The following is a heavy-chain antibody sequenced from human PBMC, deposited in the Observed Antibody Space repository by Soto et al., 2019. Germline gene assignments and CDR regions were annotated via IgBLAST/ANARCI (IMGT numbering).Heavy chain of an antibody. D-gene: IGHD3-9*01. J-gene: IGHJ4*02. CDR2: IIPIFGTA. CDR1: GGTFSSYA. Sequence: GASVKVSCKASGGTFSSYAISWVRQAPGQGLEWMGGIIPIFGTANYAQKFQGRVTITADESTSTAYMELSSLRSEDTAVYYCARAYTGYSLIDYWGQGTLVTVSS. V-gene: IGHV1-69*13. CDR3: ARAYTGYSLIDY.